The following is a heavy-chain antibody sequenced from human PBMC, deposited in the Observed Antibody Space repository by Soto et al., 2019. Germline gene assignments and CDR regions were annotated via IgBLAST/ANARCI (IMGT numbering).Heavy chain of an antibody. CDR1: GYAFRSYY. CDR2: IDPSGGST. Sequence: QVQLVQSGSEVKKPGASVKVSCKASGYAFRSYYMHWVRQAPGQGLEWLGLIDPSGGSTTYAQKFQGRVTLTRDTSTGTVYMDLSSLRSAHTAVYYCARDVAHRDGSTNWFDPWGQGTQVTVSS. D-gene: IGHD2-21*01. J-gene: IGHJ5*02. CDR3: ARDVAHRDGSTNWFDP. V-gene: IGHV1-46*03.